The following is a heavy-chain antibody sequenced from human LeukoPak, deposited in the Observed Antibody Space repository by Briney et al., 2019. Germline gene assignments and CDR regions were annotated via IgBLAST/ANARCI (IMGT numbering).Heavy chain of an antibody. V-gene: IGHV4-4*02. CDR2: IYHSGST. Sequence: SETLSLTCAVSGGSISSSNWWSWVRQPPGKGLEWIGEIYHSGSTNYNPSLKSRVTISVDKSKNQFSLKLSSVTAADTAVCYCASGATGSDCYFDYWGRGTLVTVSS. CDR1: GGSISSSNW. CDR3: ASGATGSDCYFDY. D-gene: IGHD2-21*02. J-gene: IGHJ4*02.